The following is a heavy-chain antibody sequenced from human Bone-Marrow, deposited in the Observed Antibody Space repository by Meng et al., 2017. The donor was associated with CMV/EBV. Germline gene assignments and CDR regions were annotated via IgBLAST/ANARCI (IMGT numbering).Heavy chain of an antibody. V-gene: IGHV3-30*18. CDR3: AKDPRYCSSTSCYGYYYGMDV. D-gene: IGHD2-2*01. CDR1: YG. CDR2: ISYDGSNK. Sequence: YGMHWVRQAPGKGLEWVAVISYDGSNKYYADSVKGRFTISRDNSKNTLYLQMNSLRAEDTAVYYCAKDPRYCSSTSCYGYYYGMDVWGQGTTVTVSS. J-gene: IGHJ6*02.